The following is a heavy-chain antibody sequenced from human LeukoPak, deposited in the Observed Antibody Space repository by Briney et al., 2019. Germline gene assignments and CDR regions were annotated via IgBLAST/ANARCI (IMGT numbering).Heavy chain of an antibody. J-gene: IGHJ4*02. Sequence: GESLKISCAGSGHSFTNYWIAWVRQMPGKRLEWMGIIYPRDSDTTYSPAFQGQVTMSADKYTSTAYLRWSSLKASDTAMYYCARLGGGLDYWGQGTLVTVSS. D-gene: IGHD3-10*01. V-gene: IGHV5-51*01. CDR1: GHSFTNYW. CDR3: ARLGGGLDY. CDR2: IYPRDSDT.